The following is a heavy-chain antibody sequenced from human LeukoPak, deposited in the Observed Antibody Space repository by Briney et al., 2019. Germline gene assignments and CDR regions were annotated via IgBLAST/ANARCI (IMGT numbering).Heavy chain of an antibody. J-gene: IGHJ3*02. D-gene: IGHD6-13*01. Sequence: SETLSLTCTVSGGSISSSSYYWGWIRQPPGKGLEWIGSIYYSGSTYYNPSLKSRVTISVDTSKNQFSLKLSSVTAADTAVYYCARDLGVSSSWYVAFDIWGQGTMVTVSS. CDR3: ARDLGVSSSWYVAFDI. CDR1: GGSISSSSYY. V-gene: IGHV4-39*02. CDR2: IYYSGST.